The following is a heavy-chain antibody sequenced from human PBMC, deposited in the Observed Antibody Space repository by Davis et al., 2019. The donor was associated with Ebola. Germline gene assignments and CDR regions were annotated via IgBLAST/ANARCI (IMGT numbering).Heavy chain of an antibody. CDR3: AKDIAGWGYYYYYGMDV. V-gene: IGHV3-30*18. D-gene: IGHD3-10*01. Sequence: GESLKISCAASGFTFSSYGMHWVRQAPGKGLEWVAVISYDGSNKYYADSMKGRFTISRDNSKNTLYLQMNSLRAEDTAVYYCAKDIAGWGYYYYYGMDVWGQGTTVTVSS. CDR2: ISYDGSNK. CDR1: GFTFSSYG. J-gene: IGHJ6*02.